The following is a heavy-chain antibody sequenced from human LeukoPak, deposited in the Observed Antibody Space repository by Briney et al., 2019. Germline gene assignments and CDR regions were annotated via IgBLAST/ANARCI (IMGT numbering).Heavy chain of an antibody. CDR1: GFTFSSYG. V-gene: IGHV3-33*01. CDR3: AREERVATTTIDY. CDR2: IWYDGSNK. D-gene: IGHD5-12*01. Sequence: PGGSLRLSCAASGFTFSSYGMHWVRQAPCKGLEWVAVIWYDGSNKYYADSVKGRFTISRDNSKNTLYLQMNSLRAEDTAVYYCAREERVATTTIDYWGQGTLVTVSS. J-gene: IGHJ4*02.